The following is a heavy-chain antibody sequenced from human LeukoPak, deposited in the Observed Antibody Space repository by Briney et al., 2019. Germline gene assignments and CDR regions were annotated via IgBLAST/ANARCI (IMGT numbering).Heavy chain of an antibody. D-gene: IGHD3-22*01. V-gene: IGHV3-23*01. J-gene: IGHJ4*02. Sequence: GGSLRLSCAASGFTFSSYAMSWVRQAPGKRLKWVSAISGSGGSTYYADSVKGRFTISRDNSKNTLYLQMNSLRAEDTAVYYCAKDPTMIVVVIPDYWGQGTLVTVSS. CDR1: GFTFSSYA. CDR3: AKDPTMIVVVIPDY. CDR2: ISGSGGST.